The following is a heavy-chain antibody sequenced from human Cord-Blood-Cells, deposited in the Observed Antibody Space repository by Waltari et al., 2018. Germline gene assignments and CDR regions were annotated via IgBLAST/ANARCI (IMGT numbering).Heavy chain of an antibody. J-gene: IGHJ4*02. V-gene: IGHV3-21*01. D-gene: IGHD4-17*01. CDR3: ARASRGDYFDY. CDR2: ISSSSSYI. CDR1: GFTFSSSS. Sequence: EVQLVESGGGLVKPGGSLRLSCAASGFTFSSSSMNWVRQAPGKGLEWVSSISSSSSYIYYADSVKGRFTISRDNAKNSLYLQMNSLRAEDTAVYYCARASRGDYFDYWGQGTLVTVSS.